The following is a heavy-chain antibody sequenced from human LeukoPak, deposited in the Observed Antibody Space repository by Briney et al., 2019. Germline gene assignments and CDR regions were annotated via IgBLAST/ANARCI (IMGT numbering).Heavy chain of an antibody. CDR1: SYTFTNYA. J-gene: IGHJ4*02. CDR3: AREGLDY. Sequence: ASVKVSCKASSYTFTNYAFTWVRQAPGQGLEWMGWMNPNSGNTGYAQKFQGRVTITTTTSISTAYMELSSLRSEDTAVYYCAREGLDYWGQGTLVTVSS. CDR2: MNPNSGNT. V-gene: IGHV1-8*03.